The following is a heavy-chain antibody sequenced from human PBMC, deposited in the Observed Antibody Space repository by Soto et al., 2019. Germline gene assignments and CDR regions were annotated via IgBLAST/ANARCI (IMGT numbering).Heavy chain of an antibody. V-gene: IGHV4-30-2*02. CDR2: MYHSGST. Sequence: SETLSLTCAVSGGSISSGGYSWSWIRQPPGKGLEWIGYMYHSGSTYYNPSLKSRVTISIDTSKNQFSLKLTSVNTADTAIYYCTRGGDPYKTGHWGQGTLVTVSS. CDR3: TRGGDPYKTGH. CDR1: GGSISSGGYS. D-gene: IGHD2-21*01. J-gene: IGHJ4*02.